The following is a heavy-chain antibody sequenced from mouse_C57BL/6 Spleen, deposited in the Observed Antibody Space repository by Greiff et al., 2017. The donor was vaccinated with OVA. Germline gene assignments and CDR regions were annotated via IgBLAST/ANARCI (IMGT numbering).Heavy chain of an antibody. D-gene: IGHD2-3*01. CDR1: GFSLTSYG. Sequence: VQLVESGPGLVQPSQSLSITCTVSGFSLTSYGVHWVRQSPGTGLEWLGVIWSGGSTDYNAAFISRLSISKDNSKSQVFFKMNSLQADDTAIYYCARNEKGDPNDGYEGCAYWGQGTLVTVSA. V-gene: IGHV2-2*01. J-gene: IGHJ3*01. CDR2: IWSGGST. CDR3: ARNEKGDPNDGYEGCAY.